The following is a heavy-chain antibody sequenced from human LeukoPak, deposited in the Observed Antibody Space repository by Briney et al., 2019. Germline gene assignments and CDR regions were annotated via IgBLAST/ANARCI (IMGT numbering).Heavy chain of an antibody. CDR2: ISSSGSTI. Sequence: GGSLRLSFAASGFTFSSYEMNWVRQAPGKGLEWVSYISSSGSTIYYADSVKGRFTISRDNAKNSLYLQMNSLRAEDTAVYYCAELGITMIGGVWGKGTTVTISS. CDR3: AELGITMIGGV. V-gene: IGHV3-48*03. J-gene: IGHJ6*04. D-gene: IGHD3-10*02. CDR1: GFTFSSYE.